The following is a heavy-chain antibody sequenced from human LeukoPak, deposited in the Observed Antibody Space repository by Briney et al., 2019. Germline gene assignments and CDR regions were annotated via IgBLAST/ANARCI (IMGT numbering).Heavy chain of an antibody. CDR3: VPSKWELLLGAY. CDR1: GYTFTGYY. D-gene: IGHD1-26*01. V-gene: IGHV1-2*02. J-gene: IGHJ4*02. Sequence: ASVKVSCKASGYTFTGYYMHWVRQAPGQGLEWMGWINPNSGGTNYAQKFQGRVTMTRDTSISTAYMELSRLRSDDTAVYYCVPSKWELLLGAYWGLGTLVTVSS. CDR2: INPNSGGT.